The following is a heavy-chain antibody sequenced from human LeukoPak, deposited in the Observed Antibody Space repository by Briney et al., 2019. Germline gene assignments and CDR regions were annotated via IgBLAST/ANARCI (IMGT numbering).Heavy chain of an antibody. CDR2: FYFGGST. J-gene: IGHJ4*02. CDR1: GGSVTSSRSY. Sequence: KSSETLSLTCTVSGGSVTSSRSYWGWIRQSPVKGLEWIGSFYFGGSTYYNPSLKSRVSISLDTSKNHFFLNLTSVTAADTAVYYCATPIGFSYGFFDSWGQGILVTVSS. CDR3: ATPIGFSYGFFDS. D-gene: IGHD5-18*01. V-gene: IGHV4-39*02.